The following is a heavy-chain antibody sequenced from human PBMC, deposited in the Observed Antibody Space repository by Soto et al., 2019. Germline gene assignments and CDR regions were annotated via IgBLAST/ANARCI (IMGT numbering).Heavy chain of an antibody. CDR3: ARGQQLVANWLDP. J-gene: IGHJ5*02. CDR2: ISSTGSTP. D-gene: IGHD6-6*01. CDR1: GFPFSDSY. Sequence: SGGSLRLSCAACGFPFSDSYMAWIRQAPGKGLEEIATISSTGSTPYYADSVKGRFTISRDNAQNSLYLEMNNLRAEDTAVYYCARGQQLVANWLDPWGQGILVTVSS. V-gene: IGHV3-11*01.